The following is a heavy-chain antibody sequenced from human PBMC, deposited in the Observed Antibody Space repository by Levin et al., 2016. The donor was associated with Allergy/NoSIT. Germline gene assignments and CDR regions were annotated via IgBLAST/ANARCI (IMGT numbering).Heavy chain of an antibody. D-gene: IGHD6-13*01. Sequence: GESLKISCAASGFTFSSYGMHWVRQAPGKGLEWVAVISSDGSNKYYADSVKGRFTISRDNSKGTLYLQMNSLTTEDAAVFYCARDTFRPGMATPEHGFDIWGQGTMVTVSS. CDR1: GFTFSSYG. CDR3: ARDTFRPGMATPEHGFDI. V-gene: IGHV3-30*03. J-gene: IGHJ3*02. CDR2: ISSDGSNK.